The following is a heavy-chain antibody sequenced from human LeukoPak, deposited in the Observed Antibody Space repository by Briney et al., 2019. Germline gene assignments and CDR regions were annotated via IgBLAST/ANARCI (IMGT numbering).Heavy chain of an antibody. Sequence: SQTLSLTCTVSGGSISSGGYYWSWIRQHPGKGLEWLGYIYYSGSTYYNPSLKSRVTISVDTSKNQFSLKLSSVTAADTAVYYCARNVHDCSSTSCTVGFDYWGQGTLVTVSS. V-gene: IGHV4-31*03. CDR3: ARNVHDCSSTSCTVGFDY. CDR1: GGSISSGGYY. CDR2: IYYSGST. J-gene: IGHJ4*02. D-gene: IGHD2-2*01.